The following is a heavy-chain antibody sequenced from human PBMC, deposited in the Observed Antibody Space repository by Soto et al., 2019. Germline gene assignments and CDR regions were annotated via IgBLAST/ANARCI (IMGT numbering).Heavy chain of an antibody. D-gene: IGHD6-19*01. J-gene: IGHJ4*02. CDR1: GGTFSSYT. CDR3: ARVRLQYSGWYLPDEPFDY. V-gene: IGHV1-69*02. CDR2: IIPILGIA. Sequence: GASVKVSCKASGGTFSSYTISWVRQAPGQGLEWMGRIIPILGIANYAQKFQGRVTITADKSTSTAYMELSSLRSEDTAVYYCARVRLQYSGWYLPDEPFDYWGQGTLVTVSS.